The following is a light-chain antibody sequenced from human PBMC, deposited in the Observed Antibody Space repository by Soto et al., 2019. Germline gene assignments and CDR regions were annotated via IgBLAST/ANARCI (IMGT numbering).Light chain of an antibody. Sequence: EIVMTQSPATLSVSPGERATLSCRASQSVSSNLAWYQQKPGQAPRLLIYGASTSATGIPARFSGSGSGTEFTLTISSLQSEDFAVSYCQQYNNCITFGQGTRLEIK. J-gene: IGKJ5*01. CDR1: QSVSSN. CDR3: QQYNNCIT. CDR2: GAS. V-gene: IGKV3-15*01.